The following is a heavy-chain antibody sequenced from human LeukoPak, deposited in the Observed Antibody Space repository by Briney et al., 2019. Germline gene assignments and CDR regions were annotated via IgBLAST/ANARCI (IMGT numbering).Heavy chain of an antibody. J-gene: IGHJ4*02. V-gene: IGHV3-23*01. CDR1: GFTFRRYD. CDR3: ARGDSGSYCFDC. D-gene: IGHD1-26*01. CDR2: ISDSGGSI. Sequence: GGSLRLSCAASGFTFRRYDMSWVRQAPGKGLEWVSAISDSGGSIYYADSVKGRFTISRDNAKNTLYLQINSLGAEDTAVYYCARGDSGSYCFDCWGQGTLVTVSS.